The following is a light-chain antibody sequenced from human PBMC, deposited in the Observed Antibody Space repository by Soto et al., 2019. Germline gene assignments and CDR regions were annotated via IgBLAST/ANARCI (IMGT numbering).Light chain of an antibody. CDR2: DIS. V-gene: IGKV3-15*01. J-gene: IGKJ5*01. Sequence: EVVMTQTPPTLAVSPGDRAAVSFRASQTVSRNLAWYQQRPGQAPRLLIYDISNRAAGVPARFSGSGSETEFTLTIRSLQSEDFAVYFCQQYNNWPSFGQGTRLENK. CDR1: QTVSRN. CDR3: QQYNNWPS.